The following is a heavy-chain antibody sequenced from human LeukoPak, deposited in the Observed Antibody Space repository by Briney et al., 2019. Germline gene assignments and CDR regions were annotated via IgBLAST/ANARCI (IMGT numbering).Heavy chain of an antibody. CDR2: ISGSGGST. CDR3: VKGKAEVPIYYYYYMDV. D-gene: IGHD2-2*01. V-gene: IGHV3-23*01. Sequence: GGSLRLSCAASGFTFSRYAMSWVRQAPGKGLEWVSAISGSGGSTYYGDSVKGRFTISRDNSKNTLYLQMNSLRVEDTAVYYCVKGKAEVPIYYYYYMDVWGKGTTVTISS. J-gene: IGHJ6*03. CDR1: GFTFSRYA.